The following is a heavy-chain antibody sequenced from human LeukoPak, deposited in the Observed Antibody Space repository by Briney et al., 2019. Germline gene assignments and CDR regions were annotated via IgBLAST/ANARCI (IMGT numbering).Heavy chain of an antibody. J-gene: IGHJ4*02. V-gene: IGHV1-18*01. CDR1: GYTFSTYG. Sequence: GASVKVSCKASGYTFSTYGISWVRQAPGQGLEWMGWISVYRGNTNSAQNFQGRVAMTTDTSTSTAYMELRSLRSDDTAVYYCARDPDGAMDFDYWGQGTLVTVSS. D-gene: IGHD5-24*01. CDR2: ISVYRGNT. CDR3: ARDPDGAMDFDY.